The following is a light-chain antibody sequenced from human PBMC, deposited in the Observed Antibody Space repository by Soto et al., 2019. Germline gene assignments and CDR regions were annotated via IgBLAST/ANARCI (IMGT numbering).Light chain of an antibody. CDR3: AAWDTSLSAVL. CDR2: DDN. V-gene: IGLV1-51*01. CDR1: SSNVGNNY. J-gene: IGLJ2*01. Sequence: QSVLAQPPSVSAAQGQKVTISCSGSSSNVGNNYVSWYQQFPGTAPKLLIYDDNLRPSGIPGRFSGSKSGTSATLGITGLQAGDEADYFCAAWDTSLSAVLFGGGTKLTVL.